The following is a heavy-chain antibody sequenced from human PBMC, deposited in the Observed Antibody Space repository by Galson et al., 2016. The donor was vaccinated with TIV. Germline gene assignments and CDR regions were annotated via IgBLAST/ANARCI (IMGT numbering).Heavy chain of an antibody. CDR1: GFTFDNYN. CDR2: IDSGSTYI. D-gene: IGHD2-15*01. J-gene: IGHJ4*02. CDR3: ARDGDLQYCSGGSCYSSDSFDY. V-gene: IGHV3-21*01. Sequence: SLRLSCPASGFTFDNYNMHWVRQTPGKGLEWVSSIDSGSTYIYYAASVKGRFTVSRDSAKNSLYLHMNSLRAEDTAVYYCARDGDLQYCSGGSCYSSDSFDYWGQGTLVTVSS.